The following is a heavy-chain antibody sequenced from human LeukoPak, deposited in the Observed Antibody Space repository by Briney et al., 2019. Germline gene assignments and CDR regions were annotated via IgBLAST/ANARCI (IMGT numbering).Heavy chain of an antibody. J-gene: IGHJ3*02. CDR2: FDPEDGET. D-gene: IGHD1-26*01. CDR1: GYTPTELS. CDR3: ATETPVGATTNDDAFDI. V-gene: IGHV1-24*01. Sequence: ASVKVSCKVSGYTPTELSMHWVRQAPGKGLEWMGGFDPEDGETIYAQKFQGRVTMTEDTSTDTAYMELSRLRSEDTAVYYCATETPVGATTNDDAFDIWGQGTMVTVSS.